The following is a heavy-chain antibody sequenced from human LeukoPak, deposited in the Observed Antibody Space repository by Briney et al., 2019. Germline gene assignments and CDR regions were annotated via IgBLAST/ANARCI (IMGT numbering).Heavy chain of an antibody. CDR3: ARGIPRAYFDY. CDR1: GYTFTSYG. D-gene: IGHD2-2*02. V-gene: IGHV1-3*01. J-gene: IGHJ4*02. CDR2: INAGNGNT. Sequence: ASVKVSCQASGYTFTSYGISWVRQAPGQRLEWMGWINAGNGNTKYSQKFQGRVTITRDTSASTAYMELSSLRSEDTAVYYCARGIPRAYFDYWGQGTLVTVSS.